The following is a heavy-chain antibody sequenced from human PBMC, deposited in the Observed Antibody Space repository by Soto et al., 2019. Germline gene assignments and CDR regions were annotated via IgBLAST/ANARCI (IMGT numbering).Heavy chain of an antibody. CDR1: GGSISSSNW. Sequence: QVHLQESGPGLVKPSGSLSLTCAVSGGSISSSNWWSWVRQSPGKGLEWIGEISHGGTTNYNPSPKSRVTISIDKSKNELSLKLTSVTAADTAVYFCARVKKQLGAFDMWGQGTMVTVSS. J-gene: IGHJ3*02. D-gene: IGHD6-6*01. V-gene: IGHV4-4*02. CDR3: ARVKKQLGAFDM. CDR2: ISHGGTT.